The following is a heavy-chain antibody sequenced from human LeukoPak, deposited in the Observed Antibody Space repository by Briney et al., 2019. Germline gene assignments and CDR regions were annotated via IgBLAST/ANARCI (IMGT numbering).Heavy chain of an antibody. CDR1: GYRFTTYW. CDR2: IYPGDSDT. V-gene: IGHV5-51*01. J-gene: IGHJ6*02. Sequence: GASLKISCEGSGYRFTTYWIGWVRQMPGKGLELMGIIYPGDSDTKYSASFQGQVTISAHKSISTAYLQWSSLKASDTAMYYCARLEHSDGKSYGMDVWGQGTTVTVSS. CDR3: ARLEHSDGKSYGMDV. D-gene: IGHD1/OR15-1a*01.